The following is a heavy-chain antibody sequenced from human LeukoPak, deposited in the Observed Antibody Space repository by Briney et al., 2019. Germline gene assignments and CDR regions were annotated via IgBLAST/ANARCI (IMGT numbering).Heavy chain of an antibody. CDR2: IYHSGET. CDR3: ARDSGTTGEVKFDP. D-gene: IGHD3-10*01. Sequence: PSETLSLTCTVSDYSITRGYYWGWIRQPPGKGLEWIGNIYHSGETYYKSSLKSRVTISVDTSKNQFSLKLSSVTAADTAVYYCARDSGTTGEVKFDPWGQGTLVTVSS. CDR1: DYSITRGYY. V-gene: IGHV4-38-2*02. J-gene: IGHJ5*02.